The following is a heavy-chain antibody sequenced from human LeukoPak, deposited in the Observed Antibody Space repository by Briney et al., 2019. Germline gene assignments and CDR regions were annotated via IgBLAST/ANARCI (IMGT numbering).Heavy chain of an antibody. CDR2: INWSGGST. D-gene: IGHD3-3*01. CDR3: VRDRSGVLSHAIPFEF. CDR1: GFTFDDYD. J-gene: IGHJ4*02. Sequence: GGSLRLSCAASGFTFDDYDMSWVRQAPGKGLEWISHINWSGGSTRYVDSVEGRFTISRDNAKNSLYLQMNSLRLEDTSVYYCVRDRSGVLSHAIPFEFWGQGSLVTVSS. V-gene: IGHV3-20*04.